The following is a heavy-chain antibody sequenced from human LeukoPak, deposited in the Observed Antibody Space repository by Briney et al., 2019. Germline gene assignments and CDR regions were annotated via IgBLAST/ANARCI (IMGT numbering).Heavy chain of an antibody. J-gene: IGHJ4*02. V-gene: IGHV3-7*01. CDR3: AKGGRGNGEVY. CDR1: GFTSGTSW. Sequence: PGGSLRLSCAASGFTSGTSWMSWVRQAPGKGLEWVANINQDGSAQYYVDSVKGRFTISRDNAKSSLFLQMNDLRAEDTAVYYCAKGGRGNGEVYWGQGTLVTVSS. D-gene: IGHD2-8*01. CDR2: INQDGSAQ.